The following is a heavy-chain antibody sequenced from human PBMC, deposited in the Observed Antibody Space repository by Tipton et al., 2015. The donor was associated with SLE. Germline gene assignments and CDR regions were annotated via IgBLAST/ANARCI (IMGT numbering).Heavy chain of an antibody. D-gene: IGHD6-13*01. V-gene: IGHV3-30*02. J-gene: IGHJ6*02. CDR2: IRYDGSNR. CDR3: AKDEAAGPRDDYYGMDV. CDR1: GFTFSNYG. Sequence: SLRLSCAASGFTFSNYGIHWVRQAPGKGLEWVAFIRYDGSNRYYADSVKGRFTLSRDNSKITLFLQMNNLRGDDTAIYYCAKDEAAGPRDDYYGMDVWGRGTTVTVSS.